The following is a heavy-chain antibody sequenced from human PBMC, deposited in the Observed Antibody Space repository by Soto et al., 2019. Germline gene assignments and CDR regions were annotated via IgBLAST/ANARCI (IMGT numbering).Heavy chain of an antibody. CDR1: SGSIGSSNW. J-gene: IGHJ4*02. Sequence: QVQLQESGPGLVKPSETLSLTCAVSSGSIGSSNWWTWVRQPPGKGLEWIGEMYHDGRANYNPSLKDRVTISVDRSQSQFSLRLSSVTAADTALYYCAGASFYCIQIWGQGTLVTVSS. CDR2: MYHDGRA. D-gene: IGHD2-15*01. CDR3: AGASFYCIQI. V-gene: IGHV4-4*02.